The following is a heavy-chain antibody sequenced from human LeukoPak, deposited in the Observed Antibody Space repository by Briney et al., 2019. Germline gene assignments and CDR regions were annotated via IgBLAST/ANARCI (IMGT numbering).Heavy chain of an antibody. D-gene: IGHD2-21*01. CDR2: INHSGST. Sequence: SETLSLTCAVYGGSFSGYYWSWIRQPPGKGLEWIGEINHSGSTNCNPSLKSRVTISVDTSKNQFSLKLSSVTAADTAVYYCARLKIPSYYYGMDVWGKGTTVTVSS. V-gene: IGHV4-34*01. CDR1: GGSFSGYY. J-gene: IGHJ6*04. CDR3: ARLKIPSYYYGMDV.